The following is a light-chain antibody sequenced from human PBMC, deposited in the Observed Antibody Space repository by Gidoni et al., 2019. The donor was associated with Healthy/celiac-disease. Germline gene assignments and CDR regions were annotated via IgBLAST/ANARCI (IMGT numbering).Light chain of an antibody. CDR2: AAS. CDR1: QSISSY. J-gene: IGKJ4*01. V-gene: IGKV1-39*01. CDR3: QQSYSTLLT. Sequence: DIQITQSPSSLSASVGDRVTITCRASQSISSYLNWYQQKPGKAPKLLIYAASRLQSGVPSRFSGSGSGTDFTLTISSLQPEDFATYYCQQSYSTLLTFGGGTKVEIK.